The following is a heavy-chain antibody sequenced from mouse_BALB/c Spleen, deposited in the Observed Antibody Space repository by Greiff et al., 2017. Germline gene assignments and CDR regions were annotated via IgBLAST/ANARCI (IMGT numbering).Heavy chain of an antibody. Sequence: QVHVKQSGAELAKPGASVKMSCKASGYTFTSYWMHWVKQRPGQGLEWIGYINPSTGYTEYNQKFKDKATLTADKSSSTAYMQLSSLTSEDSAVYYCARRGDSYYAMDYWGQGTSVTVSS. V-gene: IGHV1-7*01. J-gene: IGHJ4*01. CDR1: GYTFTSYW. CDR3: ARRGDSYYAMDY. CDR2: INPSTGYT.